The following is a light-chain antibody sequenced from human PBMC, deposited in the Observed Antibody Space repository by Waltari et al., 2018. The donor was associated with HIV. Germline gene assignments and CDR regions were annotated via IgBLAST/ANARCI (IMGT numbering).Light chain of an antibody. CDR1: SRNVGSDDL. Sequence: QSALTQPASVSGSPGQSITISCTGTSRNVGSDDLVSWYQQHPGEAPNLIIYEVTKRPSGVSNRFSGSNAGNTASLTISGLQAEDEADYYCCSCPRSGIRYVFGTGTKVTVL. CDR3: CSCPRSGIRYV. CDR2: EVT. V-gene: IGLV2-23*02. J-gene: IGLJ1*01.